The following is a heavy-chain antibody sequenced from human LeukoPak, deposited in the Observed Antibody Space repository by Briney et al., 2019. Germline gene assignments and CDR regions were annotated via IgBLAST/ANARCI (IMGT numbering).Heavy chain of an antibody. CDR3: ARSTHYYDSSGSPDY. V-gene: IGHV1-46*01. J-gene: IGHJ4*02. Sequence: ASVKVSCKASGYTFTSYYMHWVRQAPGQGLEWMGIINPSGGSTSYAQKFQGRVTMTRDTSTSTVYMELSSLKASDTAMYYCARSTHYYDSSGSPDYWGQGTLVTVSS. D-gene: IGHD3-22*01. CDR2: INPSGGST. CDR1: GYTFTSYY.